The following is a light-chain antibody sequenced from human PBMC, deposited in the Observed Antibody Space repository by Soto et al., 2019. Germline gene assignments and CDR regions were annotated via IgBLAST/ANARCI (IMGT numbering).Light chain of an antibody. Sequence: DIQMTQSPSSVSASVGDRVTITCQASQDISSYLNWYQQKPGKAPKLLIYDASNLETGVPSRFSGSGSGTDFTFTISSLQPEDIATYYCQQYDNLPITFGGGTKVEI. CDR1: QDISSY. J-gene: IGKJ4*01. CDR3: QQYDNLPIT. CDR2: DAS. V-gene: IGKV1-33*01.